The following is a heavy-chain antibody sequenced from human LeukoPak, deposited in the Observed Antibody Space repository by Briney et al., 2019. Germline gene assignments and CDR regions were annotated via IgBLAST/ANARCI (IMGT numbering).Heavy chain of an antibody. V-gene: IGHV4-59*01. Sequence: RPSETLSLTCTVSGGSISSYYWSWIRQPPGKGLEWIGYIYYSGSTNYNPSLKSRVTISVDTSKNQFSLKLSSVTAADTAVYYCARGPPWYDTLTGYSSDAFDIWGQGTMVTVSS. CDR3: ARGPPWYDTLTGYSSDAFDI. CDR1: GGSISSYY. CDR2: IYYSGST. D-gene: IGHD3-9*01. J-gene: IGHJ3*02.